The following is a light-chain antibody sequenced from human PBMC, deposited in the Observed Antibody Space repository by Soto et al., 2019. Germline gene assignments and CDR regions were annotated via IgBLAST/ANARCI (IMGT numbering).Light chain of an antibody. Sequence: QSVLTQPPSVSAAPGQTVTISCSGSSSNIVHDYISWYQQLPGTAPKLLIYDNYKRPSGIPDRFSGSKSGTSATLGITGLQTGDEADYYCGTWDSSLSVVVFGGGTKLTV. V-gene: IGLV1-51*01. CDR3: GTWDSSLSVVV. J-gene: IGLJ2*01. CDR2: DNY. CDR1: SSNIVHDY.